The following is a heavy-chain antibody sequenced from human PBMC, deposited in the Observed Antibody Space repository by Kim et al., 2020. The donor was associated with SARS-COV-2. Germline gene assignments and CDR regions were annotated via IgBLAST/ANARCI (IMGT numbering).Heavy chain of an antibody. V-gene: IGHV5-51*01. CDR2: IYPGDSDT. CDR1: GYSFTSYW. CDR3: ARMVPDYYYYYGMDV. J-gene: IGHJ6*02. Sequence: GESLKISCKGSGYSFTSYWIGWVRQMPGKGLEWMGIIYPGDSDTRYSPSFQGQVTISADKSISTAYLQWSSLKASDTAMYYCARMVPDYYYYYGMDVWGQGTTVTVSS. D-gene: IGHD2-2*01.